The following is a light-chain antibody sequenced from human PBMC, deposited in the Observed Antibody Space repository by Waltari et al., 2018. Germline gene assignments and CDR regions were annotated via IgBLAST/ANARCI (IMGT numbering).Light chain of an antibody. V-gene: IGLV1-36*01. Sequence: QSVLTQPPSVSRAPRQRVTISCSGSSSNIGHNSVNWYQQLPGQPPKLLIYYADLLSSGVSDRFSGSKSGTSASLAIAGLQSEDEAHYYCAAWDASLSSWLFGGGTKLTVL. CDR1: SSNIGHNS. CDR2: YAD. CDR3: AAWDASLSSWL. J-gene: IGLJ3*02.